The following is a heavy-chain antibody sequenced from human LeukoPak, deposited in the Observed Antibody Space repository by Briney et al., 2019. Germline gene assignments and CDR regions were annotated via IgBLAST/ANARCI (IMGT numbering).Heavy chain of an antibody. V-gene: IGHV3-48*01. J-gene: IGHJ4*02. D-gene: IGHD6-13*01. CDR1: GFTFSSYS. CDR2: ISGSGSAM. CDR3: TRAGLGAAADV. Sequence: GGSLRLSCAASGFTFSSYSMNWVRRAPGKGLEWVSYISGSGSAMYYADSVKGRFTIPRDNAKNSLYLQMNSLRAEDTAIYYCTRAGLGAAADVWGQGTLVTVSS.